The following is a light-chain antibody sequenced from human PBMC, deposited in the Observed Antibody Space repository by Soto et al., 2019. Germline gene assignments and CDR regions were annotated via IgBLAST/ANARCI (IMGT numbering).Light chain of an antibody. J-gene: IGLJ3*02. CDR3: VARDDRLNGRA. CDR1: SSNIGSNT. CDR2: KSN. Sequence: QSVLTQPPSASATPGQRVTISCSGSSSNIGSNTVNWYQQLPGTAPKLLIYKSNQRPSGVPDRVSGSKAGSSASLAISGRRSEDEADYYCVARDDRLNGRAFGGGTQLPVL. V-gene: IGLV1-44*01.